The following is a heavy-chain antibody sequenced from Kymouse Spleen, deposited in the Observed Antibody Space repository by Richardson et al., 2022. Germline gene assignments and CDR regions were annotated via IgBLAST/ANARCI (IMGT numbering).Heavy chain of an antibody. J-gene: IGHJ4*02. Sequence: EVQLVESGGGLVKPGGSLRLSCAASGFTFSSYSMNWVRQAPGKGLEWVSSISSSSSYIYYADSVKGRFTISRDNAKNSLYLQMNSLRAEDTAVYYCARYYYGSGSYYNVVYFDYWGQGTLVTVSS. CDR2: ISSSSSYI. CDR3: ARYYYGSGSYYNVVYFDY. D-gene: IGHD3-10*01. CDR1: GFTFSSYS. V-gene: IGHV3-21*03.